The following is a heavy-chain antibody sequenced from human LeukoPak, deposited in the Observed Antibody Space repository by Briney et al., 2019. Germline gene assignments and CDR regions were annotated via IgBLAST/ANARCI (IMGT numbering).Heavy chain of an antibody. D-gene: IGHD3-3*01. CDR1: GYTFTSYD. Sequence: ASVKVSCKASGYTFTSYDINWVRQATGQGLEWMGWMNPNSANTGYAQKFQGRVTMTRNTSISTAYMELSSLRSEDTAVYYCARGHRMSGYIAYYYGMDVWGQGTTVTVSS. V-gene: IGHV1-8*01. J-gene: IGHJ6*02. CDR3: ARGHRMSGYIAYYYGMDV. CDR2: MNPNSANT.